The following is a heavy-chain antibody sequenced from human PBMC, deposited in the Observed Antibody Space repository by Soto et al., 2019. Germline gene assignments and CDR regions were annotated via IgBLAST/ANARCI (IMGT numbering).Heavy chain of an antibody. CDR2: IKQDGSEK. J-gene: IGHJ6*03. D-gene: IGHD3-9*01. Sequence: WGSLRLSCAPSGFTFCSHLMSWVRQAPGEGLGGVANIKQDGSEKYEVDCVKGRCTMARDNAKNSLYLKMNSLRAEDTAVYYCARADFDWLSNHRYYYYYFLDDWGKGTTVTVSS. CDR1: GFTFCSHL. CDR3: ARADFDWLSNHRYYYYYFLDD. V-gene: IGHV3-7*04.